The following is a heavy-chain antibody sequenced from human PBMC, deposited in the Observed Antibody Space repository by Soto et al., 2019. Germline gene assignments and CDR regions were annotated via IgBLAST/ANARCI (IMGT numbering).Heavy chain of an antibody. Sequence: ASVKVSCKASGYTFTSYGISWVRQAPGQGLEWMGWISAYNGNTNYAQKLQGRVTMTTDTSTSTAYMELRSLRSDDTAVYYCARDSMIVVVNDFYYWGQGILVTVSS. J-gene: IGHJ4*02. D-gene: IGHD3-22*01. CDR1: GYTFTSYG. V-gene: IGHV1-18*01. CDR3: ARDSMIVVVNDFYY. CDR2: ISAYNGNT.